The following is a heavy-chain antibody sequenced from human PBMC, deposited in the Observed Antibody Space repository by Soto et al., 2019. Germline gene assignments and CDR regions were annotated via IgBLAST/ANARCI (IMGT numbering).Heavy chain of an antibody. Sequence: ASVKVSCKASGYTFTSYAMHWVRQAPGQRLEWMGWMNASSGNTNYSQKFQGRVTMTRNTSVSTAYMELSSLRSEDTAVYYCARGYCSGGSCYSAYWGQGTLVTVSS. CDR1: GYTFTSYA. CDR3: ARGYCSGGSCYSAY. V-gene: IGHV1-3*01. J-gene: IGHJ4*02. CDR2: MNASSGNT. D-gene: IGHD2-15*01.